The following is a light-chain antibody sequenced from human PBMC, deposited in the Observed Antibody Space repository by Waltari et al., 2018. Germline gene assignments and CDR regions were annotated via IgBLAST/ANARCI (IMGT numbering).Light chain of an antibody. J-gene: IGKJ2*03. V-gene: IGKV3-15*01. CDR2: DAS. Sequence: EKVLTQSPATVSVSPGEGVTLSCRASKSVGSNIAWYQQRPGQSPRLVIYDASTRASGSPARFSGSGSGTEFTLTISGLQSEDCALYYCQQYNDWYSFVQGTKLEIK. CDR1: KSVGSN. CDR3: QQYNDWYS.